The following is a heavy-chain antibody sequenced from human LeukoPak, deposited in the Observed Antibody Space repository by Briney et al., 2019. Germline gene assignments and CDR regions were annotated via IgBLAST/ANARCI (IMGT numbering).Heavy chain of an antibody. J-gene: IGHJ4*02. V-gene: IGHV3-30*18. CDR2: ISYDGSNK. CDR3: AKGTGREKWSYDFDY. CDR1: GVTFSSYG. Sequence: GRSQTLFCAASGVTFSSYGMHWVRQAPGKGLEWLAVISYDGSNKYYADCVEGRFTITRDNSNNTLYLLINSLRAEDTAVYYCAKGTGREKWSYDFDYWGQGTLVTVSS. D-gene: IGHD2-15*01.